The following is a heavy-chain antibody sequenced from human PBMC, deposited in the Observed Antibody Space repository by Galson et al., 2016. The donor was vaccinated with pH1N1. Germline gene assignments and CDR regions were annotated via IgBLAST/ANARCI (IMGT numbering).Heavy chain of an antibody. Sequence: QSGAEVKKPGESLKISCKGSGYSFSNYWIGWVRQMPGKGLEWLGKIDPSDSYTNYSPSFQGHVTISIDKSLSTAYLQWSSLKASDTAIFYCARHSLTGDCSATTCFDDPFDIWGQGTVVTVSS. V-gene: IGHV5-10-1*01. CDR1: GYSFSNYW. J-gene: IGHJ3*02. CDR3: ARHSLTGDCSATTCFDDPFDI. D-gene: IGHD2-2*01. CDR2: IDPSDSYT.